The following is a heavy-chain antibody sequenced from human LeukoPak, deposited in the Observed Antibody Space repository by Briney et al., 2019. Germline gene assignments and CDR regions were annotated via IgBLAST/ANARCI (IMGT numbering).Heavy chain of an antibody. J-gene: IGHJ4*02. Sequence: GGSLRLSCAASGFTFSSYSVNWVRQAPGKGLEWVASIKEDGSEKYYVDSVKGRFTISRDNAKNSLYLQMNSLRAEDTAVYYCARDRGWLQFDYWGQGTLVTVSS. CDR3: ARDRGWLQFDY. CDR1: GFTFSSYS. V-gene: IGHV3-7*04. D-gene: IGHD5-24*01. CDR2: IKEDGSEK.